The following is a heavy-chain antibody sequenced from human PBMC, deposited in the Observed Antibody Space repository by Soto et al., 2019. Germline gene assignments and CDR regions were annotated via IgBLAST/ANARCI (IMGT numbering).Heavy chain of an antibody. Sequence: ASGKVSCKASCYTFTSYCISWVRQAPGQGLEWMGWISAYNGNTNYAQKLRGRVTMTTDTSTSTAYMELRSLRSDDTAVYYCARESYYYDSSGYYASYFDYWGQGTLVTVSS. CDR2: ISAYNGNT. CDR1: CYTFTSYC. J-gene: IGHJ4*02. CDR3: ARESYYYDSSGYYASYFDY. V-gene: IGHV1-18*04. D-gene: IGHD3-22*01.